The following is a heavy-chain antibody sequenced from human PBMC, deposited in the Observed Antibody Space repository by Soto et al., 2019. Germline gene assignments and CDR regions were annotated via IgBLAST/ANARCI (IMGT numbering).Heavy chain of an antibody. CDR3: ARHPTAYYDFWSGYYSGAPDY. D-gene: IGHD3-3*01. CDR2: FYFSGST. J-gene: IGHJ4*02. Sequence: SETLSLTCNVSGGSISSSSYYWGWIRQPPGKGLEWIGSFYFSGSTYHNPSLKGRVTISVDTSKNQFSLKLSSVTAADTAVYYCARHPTAYYDFWSGYYSGAPDYWGQGTLVTVSS. V-gene: IGHV4-39*01. CDR1: GGSISSSSYY.